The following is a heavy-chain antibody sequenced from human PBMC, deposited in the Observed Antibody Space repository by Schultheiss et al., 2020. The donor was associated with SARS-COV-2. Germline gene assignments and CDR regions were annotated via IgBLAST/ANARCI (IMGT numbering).Heavy chain of an antibody. CDR3: ARTQRRGDSGGGLDV. Sequence: ASVKVSCKASGGTFSSYAISWVRQATGQGLELVGWMNPDTGATGYTQKFQGRVTMTRNIPINTAYMELNSLRFEDTAVYYCARTQRRGDSGGGLDVWGQGTTVTVSS. J-gene: IGHJ6*02. V-gene: IGHV1-8*02. D-gene: IGHD2-21*02. CDR2: MNPDTGAT. CDR1: GGTFSSYA.